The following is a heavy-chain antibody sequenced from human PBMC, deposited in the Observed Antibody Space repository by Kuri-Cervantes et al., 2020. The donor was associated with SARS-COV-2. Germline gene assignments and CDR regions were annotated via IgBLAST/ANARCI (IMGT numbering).Heavy chain of an antibody. CDR3: ARARVRGVLPTYYYYGMDV. CDR2: INPNSGGT. CDR1: GYTFTGYY. Sequence: ASVKVSCKASGYTFTGYYIHWVRQAPGQGLEWMGWINPNSGGTNYAQKFQGWVTMTRDTSINTAYMELSRLRSNDTAVYYCARARVRGVLPTYYYYGMDVWGQGTTVTVSS. J-gene: IGHJ6*02. V-gene: IGHV1-2*04. D-gene: IGHD3-10*01.